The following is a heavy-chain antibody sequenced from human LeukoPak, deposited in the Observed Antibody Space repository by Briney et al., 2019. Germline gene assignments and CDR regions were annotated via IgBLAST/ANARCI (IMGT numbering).Heavy chain of an antibody. CDR1: GYTFTSYG. J-gene: IGHJ6*03. Sequence: AASVKVSCKASGYTFTSYGISWVRQAPGQGLEWMGGIIPIFGTANYAQKFQGRVTITTDESTSTAYMELSSLRSEDTAVYYCARDDRGAARSGYRIAGYYYYYMDVWGKGTTVTVSS. CDR2: IIPIFGTA. CDR3: ARDDRGAARSGYRIAGYYYYYMDV. V-gene: IGHV1-69*05. D-gene: IGHD3-3*01.